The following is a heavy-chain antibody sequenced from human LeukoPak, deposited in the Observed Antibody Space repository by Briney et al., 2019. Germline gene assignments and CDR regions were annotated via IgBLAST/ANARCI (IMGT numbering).Heavy chain of an antibody. CDR3: ARHTAGYCTNGVGPGPFDY. J-gene: IGHJ4*02. Sequence: GESLKISFKGSGYSFTSYWIGWVRQMPGKGLEWMGIIYPGDSENSYSPSFKGQVTISADKSINTAYLQWNSLKASDTAMYYCARHTAGYCTNGVGPGPFDYWGQGTLVTVSS. D-gene: IGHD2-8*01. CDR2: IYPGDSEN. CDR1: GYSFTSYW. V-gene: IGHV5-51*01.